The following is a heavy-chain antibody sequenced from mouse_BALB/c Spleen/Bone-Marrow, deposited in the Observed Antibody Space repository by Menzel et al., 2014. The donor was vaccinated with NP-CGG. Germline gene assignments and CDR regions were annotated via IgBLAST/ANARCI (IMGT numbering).Heavy chain of an antibody. Sequence: EVQRVESGGGLVQPGGSLKLSCVASGFTFSSYGMSWVRQTPDKRLELVATINNNGGSTYYPDSVKGQFPISRDNAKNTLYLQMSSLKSEDTAMYYCARVYGWYFDVWGAGTTVTVSS. CDR2: INNNGGST. J-gene: IGHJ1*01. CDR1: GFTFSSYG. D-gene: IGHD1-1*01. CDR3: ARVYGWYFDV. V-gene: IGHV5-6-3*01.